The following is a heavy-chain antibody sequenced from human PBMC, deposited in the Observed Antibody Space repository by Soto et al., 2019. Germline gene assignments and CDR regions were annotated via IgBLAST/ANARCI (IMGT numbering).Heavy chain of an antibody. D-gene: IGHD2-15*01. CDR3: VKQAHGLDGVAFDY. J-gene: IGHJ4*02. Sequence: VGSLRLSCSASGFIFSESTIYWVRQVPGKGLEAISAVSTSGRSTYYADSVKDKFTISRDNSKNTLFLQMGSLRPEDTAIYYCVKQAHGLDGVAFDYWGQGTQVTVSS. CDR2: VSTSGRST. CDR1: GFIFSEST. V-gene: IGHV3-64D*06.